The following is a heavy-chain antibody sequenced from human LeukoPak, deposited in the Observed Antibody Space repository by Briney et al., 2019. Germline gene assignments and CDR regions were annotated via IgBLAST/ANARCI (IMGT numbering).Heavy chain of an antibody. CDR1: GGSISSYY. Sequence: SGTLSLTCTVSGGSISSYYWSWIRQPAGKGLEWIGRIYTSGSTYYNPSLKSRVTISVDTSKNQFSLKLSSVTAADTAVYYCARAGGQYYYYYYMDVWGKGTTVTVSS. J-gene: IGHJ6*03. V-gene: IGHV4-4*07. CDR3: ARAGGQYYYYYYMDV. D-gene: IGHD2-15*01. CDR2: IYTSGST.